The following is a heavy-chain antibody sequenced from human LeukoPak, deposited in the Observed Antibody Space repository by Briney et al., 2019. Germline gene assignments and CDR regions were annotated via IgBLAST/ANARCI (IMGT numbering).Heavy chain of an antibody. CDR3: ATYIAVAGTGYFDY. CDR2: FDPEGGET. V-gene: IGHV1-24*01. J-gene: IGHJ4*02. CDR1: GYTLTELS. D-gene: IGHD6-19*01. Sequence: ASVKVSCKVSGYTLTELSMHWVRQAPGKGLEWMGGFDPEGGETIYAQKFQGRVTMTEDTSTDTAYMELSSLRSEDTAVYYCATYIAVAGTGYFDYWGQGTLVTVSS.